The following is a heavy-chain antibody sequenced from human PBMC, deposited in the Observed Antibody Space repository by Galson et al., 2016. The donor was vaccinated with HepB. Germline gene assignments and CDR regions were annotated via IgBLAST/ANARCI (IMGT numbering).Heavy chain of an antibody. D-gene: IGHD2-2*01. CDR3: TIGQLYLGLEWFDP. CDR2: IRSKAYGGTT. J-gene: IGHJ5*02. V-gene: IGHV3-49*03. CDR1: GFTFGDYA. Sequence: SLRLSCAASGFTFGDYAMSWFRQAPGKGLEWVGFIRSKAYGGTTEYAASVKGIVTISGEYSKSMAYLQMKSLKTEDTAVYYSTIGQLYLGLEWFDPWGQGTLVTVSS.